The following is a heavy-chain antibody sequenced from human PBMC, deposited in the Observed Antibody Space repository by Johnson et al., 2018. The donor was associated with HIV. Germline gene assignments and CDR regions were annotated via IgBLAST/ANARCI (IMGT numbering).Heavy chain of an antibody. D-gene: IGHD6-13*01. CDR3: ARAGSSPAANDAFDI. Sequence: MQLVESGGGLIQPGGSLRLSCAASGFTFSSYDMHWVRQATGKGLEWVSAIGTAGDTYYPGSVKGRFTISRENAKNSLYLQMNSLRAGDTAVYYCARAGSSPAANDAFDIWGQGTMVTVSS. CDR2: IGTAGDT. J-gene: IGHJ3*02. V-gene: IGHV3-13*01. CDR1: GFTFSSYD.